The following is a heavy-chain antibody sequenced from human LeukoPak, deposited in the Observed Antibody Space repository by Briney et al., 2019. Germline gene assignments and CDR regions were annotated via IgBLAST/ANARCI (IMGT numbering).Heavy chain of an antibody. V-gene: IGHV3-21*01. CDR3: ARAIYGDYEEDYFDY. CDR2: ISSSSSYI. D-gene: IGHD4-17*01. Sequence: PGGSLRLSCAASGFTFSSYSMSWVRQAPGKGLEWVSSISSSSSYIYYADSVKGRFTISRDNAKNSLYLQMNSLRAEDTAVYYCARAIYGDYEEDYFDYWGQGTLVTVSS. J-gene: IGHJ4*02. CDR1: GFTFSSYS.